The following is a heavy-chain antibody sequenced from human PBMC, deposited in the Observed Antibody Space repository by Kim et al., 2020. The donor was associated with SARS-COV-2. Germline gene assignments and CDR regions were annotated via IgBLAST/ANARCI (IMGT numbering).Heavy chain of an antibody. CDR2: INHSGAT. Sequence: SETLSLTCAVYVGSFSGYHWTWIRQSPGTGLEWIGEINHSGATNYNPSLKSRVAISVDTSKNQFSLKVKSVTAADTAIYFCARGRAGVVPSPILGLGPYYHYYALDVWGQGTTVSVSS. J-gene: IGHJ6*02. CDR1: VGSFSGYH. CDR3: ARGRAGVVPSPILGLGPYYHYYALDV. D-gene: IGHD3-3*01. V-gene: IGHV4-34*01.